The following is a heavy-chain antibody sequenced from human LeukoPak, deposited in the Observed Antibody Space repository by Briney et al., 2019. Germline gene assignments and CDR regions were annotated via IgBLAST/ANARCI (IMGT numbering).Heavy chain of an antibody. CDR2: ISSSSSTI. Sequence: GGSLRLSCEASGFTFSSYSMNWVRQAPGKGLEWVSYISSSSSTIYYADSVKGRFTISRDNAKNSLYLQMNSLRAEDTAVYYCARGDYYDSSGYVYWYFDLWGRGTLVTVSS. D-gene: IGHD3-22*01. CDR1: GFTFSSYS. J-gene: IGHJ2*01. V-gene: IGHV3-48*04. CDR3: ARGDYYDSSGYVYWYFDL.